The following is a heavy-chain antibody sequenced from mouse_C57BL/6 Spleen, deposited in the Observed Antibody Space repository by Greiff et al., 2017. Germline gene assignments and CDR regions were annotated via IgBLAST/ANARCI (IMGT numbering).Heavy chain of an antibody. Sequence: EVMLVESEGGLVQPGSSMKLSCTASGFTFSDYYMAWVRQVPEKGLEWVANINYDGSSTYYLDSLKSRFIIARDNAKNILYLQMSSLKSEDTATYYCARVGKGYYFDYWGQGTTLTVSS. D-gene: IGHD3-3*01. J-gene: IGHJ2*01. CDR1: GFTFSDYY. V-gene: IGHV5-16*01. CDR3: ARVGKGYYFDY. CDR2: INYDGSST.